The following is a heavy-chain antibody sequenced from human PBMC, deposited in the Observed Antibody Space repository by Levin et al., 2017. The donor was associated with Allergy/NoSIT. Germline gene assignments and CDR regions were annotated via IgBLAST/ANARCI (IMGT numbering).Heavy chain of an antibody. Sequence: QAGGSLRLSCAASGFTFSTYALSWVRQAPGKGLEWVSGLSGSGGSTYYADSVKGRFTISRDNSKNTLYLQMNSLRAEDTAVYYCAKAGHFGDYFDYWGQGTLVTVSS. CDR1: GFTFSTYA. CDR2: LSGSGGST. D-gene: IGHD4-17*01. V-gene: IGHV3-23*01. CDR3: AKAGHFGDYFDY. J-gene: IGHJ4*02.